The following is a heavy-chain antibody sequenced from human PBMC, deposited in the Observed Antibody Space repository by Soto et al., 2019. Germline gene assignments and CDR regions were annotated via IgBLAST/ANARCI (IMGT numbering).Heavy chain of an antibody. CDR3: ARDQGGGYVSG. CDR2: IIPILGIA. CDR1: GGTFSSYT. Sequence: QVQLVQSGAEVKKPGSSVKVSCKASGGTFSSYTISWVRQAPGQGLEWMGRIIPILGIANYAQKFQGRVTXTXXKSKSTAYMELSSLRSEDTAVYYCARDQGGGYVSGWGQGTLVTVSS. D-gene: IGHD5-12*01. J-gene: IGHJ4*02. V-gene: IGHV1-69*08.